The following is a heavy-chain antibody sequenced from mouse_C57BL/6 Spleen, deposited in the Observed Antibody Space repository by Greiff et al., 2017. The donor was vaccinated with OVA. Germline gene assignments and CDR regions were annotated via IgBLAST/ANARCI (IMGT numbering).Heavy chain of an antibody. Sequence: EVKLQESGPELVKPGASVKIPCKASGYTFTDYNMDWVKQSHGKSLEWIGDINPNNGGTIYNQKFKGKATLTVDKSSSTAYMELRSLTSEDTAVYYCARGYYDYDGNWYFDVWGTGTTVTVSS. CDR2: INPNNGGT. J-gene: IGHJ1*03. CDR3: ARGYYDYDGNWYFDV. CDR1: GYTFTDYN. D-gene: IGHD2-4*01. V-gene: IGHV1-18*01.